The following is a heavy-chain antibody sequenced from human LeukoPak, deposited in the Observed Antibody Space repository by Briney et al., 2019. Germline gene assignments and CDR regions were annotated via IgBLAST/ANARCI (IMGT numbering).Heavy chain of an antibody. Sequence: SETLSLTCTVSGGSISTSNYYWGWIRQPPGKGLEWIGSISLSGSTYYNPSLKSRVTISVDTSKNQFSLKLSSVTAADTAVYFCARDIIVRGTISWGQGTLVTVSA. D-gene: IGHD3-10*01. J-gene: IGHJ4*02. CDR3: ARDIIVRGTIS. CDR2: ISLSGST. V-gene: IGHV4-39*07. CDR1: GGSISTSNYY.